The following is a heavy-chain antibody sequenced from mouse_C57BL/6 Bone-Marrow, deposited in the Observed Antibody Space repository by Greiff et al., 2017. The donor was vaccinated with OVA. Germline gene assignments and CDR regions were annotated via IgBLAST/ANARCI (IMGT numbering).Heavy chain of an antibody. V-gene: IGHV1-72*01. J-gene: IGHJ2*01. D-gene: IGHD1-1*01. CDR1: GYTFTSYW. Sequence: QVQLQQPGAELVKPGASVKLSCKASGYTFTSYWMHWVKQRPGRGLEWIGRIDPNGGGTKYNEKFKGKATLTVDKSSSTAYMQLSRLTSEASAVYEGARPYGSGESYFDYWGQGTTLTVSS. CDR2: IDPNGGGT. CDR3: ARPYGSGESYFDY.